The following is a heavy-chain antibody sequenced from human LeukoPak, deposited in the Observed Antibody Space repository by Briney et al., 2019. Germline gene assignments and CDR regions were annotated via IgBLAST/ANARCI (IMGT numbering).Heavy chain of an antibody. J-gene: IGHJ5*02. CDR1: GGSISSGDYY. V-gene: IGHV4-31*03. D-gene: IGHD3-22*01. CDR2: IYYSGST. Sequence: PSETLSLTCTVSGGSISSGDYYWSWIRQPPGKGLEWIGYIYYSGSTYYNPSLKSRVTISVDTSKNQFSLKLSSVTAADTAVYYCARGRKITMIVFDPWGQGTLVTVSS. CDR3: ARGRKITMIVFDP.